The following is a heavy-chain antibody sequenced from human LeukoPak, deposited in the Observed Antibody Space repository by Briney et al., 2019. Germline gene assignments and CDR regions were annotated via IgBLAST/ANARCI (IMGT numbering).Heavy chain of an antibody. CDR2: IIPIFGIA. J-gene: IGHJ4*02. CDR1: GGTFSSYA. V-gene: IGHV1-69*04. D-gene: IGHD2-2*01. CDR3: ARQGADQLLFDY. Sequence: SVKVSCKASGGTFSSYAISWVRQAPGQGLEWMGRIIPIFGIANYAQKFQGRVTITADKSTSTAYMKLSSLRSEDTAVYYCARQGADQLLFDYWGQGTLVTVSS.